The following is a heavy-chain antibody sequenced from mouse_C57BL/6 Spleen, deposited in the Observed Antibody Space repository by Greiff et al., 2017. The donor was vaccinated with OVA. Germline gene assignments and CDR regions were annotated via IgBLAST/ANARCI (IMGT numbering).Heavy chain of an antibody. CDR2: ISSGSSTI. Sequence: EVQVVESGGGLVKPGGSLKLSCAASGFTFSDYGMHWVRQAPEKGLEWVAYISSGSSTIYYADTVKGRFTISRDNAKNTLFLQMTSLRSEDTAMYYCARNYYGNYWYFDVWGTGTTVTVSS. CDR1: GFTFSDYG. CDR3: ARNYYGNYWYFDV. D-gene: IGHD2-1*01. J-gene: IGHJ1*03. V-gene: IGHV5-17*01.